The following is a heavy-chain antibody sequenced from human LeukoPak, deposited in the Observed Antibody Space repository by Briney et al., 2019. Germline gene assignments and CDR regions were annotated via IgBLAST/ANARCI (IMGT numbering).Heavy chain of an antibody. J-gene: IGHJ6*02. D-gene: IGHD1-14*01. CDR2: ISGSGDST. V-gene: IGHV3-23*01. CDR3: VRRAAVRGMDF. CDR1: GFIFDTHT. Sequence: GGSLRLSCTASGFIFDTHTLTWVRQAPGKGLEWVASISGSGDSTNYGDSVKGRFTISRDNFKRTVHLEMSNLRADDTAMYYCVRRAAVRGMDFWGLGTTVIVSS.